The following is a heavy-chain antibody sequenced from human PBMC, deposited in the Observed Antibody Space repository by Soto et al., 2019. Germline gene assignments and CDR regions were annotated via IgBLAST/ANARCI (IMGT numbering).Heavy chain of an antibody. D-gene: IGHD3-22*01. CDR3: ARGYDSSGYYAIVGYYYGMDV. Sequence: ASVKVSCKASGYTFTGYYMHWVRQAPGQGLEWMGWINPNSGGTNYAQKFQGWVTMTRDTSISTAYMELSRLRSDDTAVYYCARGYDSSGYYAIVGYYYGMDVWG. CDR1: GYTFTGYY. V-gene: IGHV1-2*04. CDR2: INPNSGGT. J-gene: IGHJ6*02.